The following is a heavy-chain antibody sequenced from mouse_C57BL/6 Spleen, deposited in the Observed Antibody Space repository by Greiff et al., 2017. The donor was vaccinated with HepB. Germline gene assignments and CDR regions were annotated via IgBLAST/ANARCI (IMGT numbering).Heavy chain of an antibody. CDR2: IYPSDSET. CDR1: GYTFTSYW. CDR3: APFLRAMDY. V-gene: IGHV1-61*01. D-gene: IGHD3-3*01. Sequence: QVQLQQPGAELVRPGSSVKLSCKASGYTFTSYWMDWVKQRPGQGLEWIGNIYPSDSETHYNQKFKDKATLTVDKSASTAYMQLSSLTSEDSAVYYCAPFLRAMDYWGQGTSVTVSS. J-gene: IGHJ4*01.